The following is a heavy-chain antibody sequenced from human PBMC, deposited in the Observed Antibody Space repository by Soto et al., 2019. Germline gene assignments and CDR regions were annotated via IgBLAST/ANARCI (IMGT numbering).Heavy chain of an antibody. J-gene: IGHJ4*02. D-gene: IGHD2-2*01. Sequence: GSGPTLVNPTQTLTLTCTFSGFSLSTSGVGVGWIRQPPGKALEWLALIYWDDDKRYSPSLKSRLTITKDTSKNQVVLTMTNMDPVDTATYYCAHSGGEDIVVVPAAFDYWGQGTLVTVSS. CDR3: AHSGGEDIVVVPAAFDY. V-gene: IGHV2-5*02. CDR2: IYWDDDK. CDR1: GFSLSTSGVG.